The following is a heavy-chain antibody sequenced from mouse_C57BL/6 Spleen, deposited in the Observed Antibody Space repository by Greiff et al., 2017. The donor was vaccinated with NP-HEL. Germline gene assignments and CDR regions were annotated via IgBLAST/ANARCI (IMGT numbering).Heavy chain of an antibody. CDR2: INYDGSST. Sequence: VVESEGGLVQPGSSMKLSCTASGFTFSDYYMAWVRQVPEKGLEWVANINYDGSSTYYLDSLKSRFIISRDNAKNILYLQMSSLKSEDTATYYCARDEGYYGSSSYWSFDVWGTGTTVTVSS. CDR3: ARDEGYYGSSSYWSFDV. D-gene: IGHD1-1*01. J-gene: IGHJ1*03. V-gene: IGHV5-16*01. CDR1: GFTFSDYY.